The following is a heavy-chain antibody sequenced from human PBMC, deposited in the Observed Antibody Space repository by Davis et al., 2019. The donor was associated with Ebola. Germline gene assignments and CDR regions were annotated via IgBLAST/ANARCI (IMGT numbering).Heavy chain of an antibody. CDR2: IYSGGST. CDR3: VRSYSIVY. D-gene: IGHD1-26*01. V-gene: IGHV3-66*01. Sequence: GESLKISCAASGFTVSSNYMSWVRQAPGKGLEWVSVIYSGGSTYYADSVKGRFTISRDNSKNTLYLQMNSLRAEDTAVYYCVRSYSIVYWGQGTLVTVSS. CDR1: GFTVSSNY. J-gene: IGHJ4*02.